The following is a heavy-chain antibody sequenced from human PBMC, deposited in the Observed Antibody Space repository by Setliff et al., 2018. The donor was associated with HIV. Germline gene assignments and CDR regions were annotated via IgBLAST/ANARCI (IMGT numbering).Heavy chain of an antibody. J-gene: IGHJ4*02. Sequence: ASVKVSCKASGYTFTSYYMHWVRQAPGKGLEWMGGLDPKDGKTMYAQKFQGRVTMTEDTSTDTAHMELRSLRSEDTAVYYCVIGSAARPFDYWGQGTLVTVSS. CDR1: GYTFTSYY. CDR2: LDPKDGKT. CDR3: VIGSAARPFDY. D-gene: IGHD6-6*01. V-gene: IGHV1-24*01.